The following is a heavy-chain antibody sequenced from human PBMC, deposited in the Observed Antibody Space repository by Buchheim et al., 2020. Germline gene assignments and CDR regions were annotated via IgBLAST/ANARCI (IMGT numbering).Heavy chain of an antibody. J-gene: IGHJ6*02. CDR1: GFTFSSYA. Sequence: QVQLVESGGGVVQPGRSLRLSCAASGFTFSSYAMHWVRQAPGKGLEWVAVISYDGSNKYYADSVKGRFTISRDNSKNTLYLQMNSLRAEDTAVYYCARYRVQLWLQGYSSYYYYYGMDVWGQGTT. D-gene: IGHD5-18*01. V-gene: IGHV3-30-3*01. CDR3: ARYRVQLWLQGYSSYYYYYGMDV. CDR2: ISYDGSNK.